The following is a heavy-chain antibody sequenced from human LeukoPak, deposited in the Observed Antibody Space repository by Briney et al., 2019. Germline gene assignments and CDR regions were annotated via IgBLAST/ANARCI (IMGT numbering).Heavy chain of an antibody. D-gene: IGHD2-8*01. CDR3: ASLSYDNDAFDI. CDR1: GGSISSYY. V-gene: IGHV4-59*01. CDR2: IYYSGST. J-gene: IGHJ3*02. Sequence: PSETLSLTCTVSGGSISSYYWSWIRQPPGKGLEWIGYIYYSGSTNYNPSLKSRVTTSVDTSKNQFSLKLSSVTAADTAVYYCASLSYDNDAFDIWGQGTMVTVSS.